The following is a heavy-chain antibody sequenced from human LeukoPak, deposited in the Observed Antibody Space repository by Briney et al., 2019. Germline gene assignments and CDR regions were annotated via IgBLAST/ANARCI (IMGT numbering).Heavy chain of an antibody. D-gene: IGHD2-15*01. CDR1: GGSFSVYY. Sequence: PSETLSLTCAVYGGSFSVYYWSWIRQPPGKGLEWIGEINHSGSTNYNPSLKSRVTISVDTSKNQFSLKLSSVTAADTAVYYCARGGGGSYYYYYGMDVWGQGTTVTVSS. V-gene: IGHV4-34*01. CDR2: INHSGST. CDR3: ARGGGGSYYYYYGMDV. J-gene: IGHJ6*02.